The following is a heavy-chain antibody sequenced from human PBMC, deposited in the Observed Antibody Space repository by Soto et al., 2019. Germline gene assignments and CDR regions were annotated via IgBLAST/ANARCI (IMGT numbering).Heavy chain of an antibody. CDR1: GFTFSSYS. D-gene: IGHD3-3*01. Sequence: GGSLRLSCAASGFTFSSYSMNWVRQAPGKGLEWVSSISSSSSYIYYADSVKGRFTISRDNAKNSLYLQMNSLRAEDTAVYYCATGWAYYDFWSGYPNSHYGMDVWGQGTTVTVSS. V-gene: IGHV3-21*01. J-gene: IGHJ6*02. CDR2: ISSSSSYI. CDR3: ATGWAYYDFWSGYPNSHYGMDV.